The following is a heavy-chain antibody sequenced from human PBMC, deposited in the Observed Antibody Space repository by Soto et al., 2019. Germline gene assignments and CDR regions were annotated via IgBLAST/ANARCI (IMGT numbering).Heavy chain of an antibody. V-gene: IGHV4-31*03. CDR1: GGSTRSGGYY. Sequence: PSETLSLTCTVSGGSTRSGGYYWSWVRQNPRRGLEWIGNIYYSGNTYYNPSLKSRLTISVDTSKNQFPLNLSSVTAADTAVYYCARDRLMATAGTARHYFGLDVWGQGTTVTVSS. CDR2: IYYSGNT. D-gene: IGHD5-18*01. CDR3: ARDRLMATAGTARHYFGLDV. J-gene: IGHJ6*02.